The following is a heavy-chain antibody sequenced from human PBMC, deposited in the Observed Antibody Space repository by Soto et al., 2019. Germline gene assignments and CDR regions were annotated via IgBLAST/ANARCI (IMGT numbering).Heavy chain of an antibody. CDR2: ISDYNGNT. J-gene: IGHJ4*02. V-gene: IGHV1-18*01. CDR3: ASSRDNYYGSGSYYTGDY. Sequence: QVQLVQSGAEVKKPGASVKVSCKASGYTFTSYGISWVRQAPGQGLEWMGWISDYNGNTNYAQKLQGRVTMTTDTSTSTAYMELRSLRSDDTAVYYCASSRDNYYGSGSYYTGDYWGQGTLVTVSS. CDR1: GYTFTSYG. D-gene: IGHD3-10*01.